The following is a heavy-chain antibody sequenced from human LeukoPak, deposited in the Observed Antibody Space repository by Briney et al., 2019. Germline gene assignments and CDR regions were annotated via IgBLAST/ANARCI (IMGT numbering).Heavy chain of an antibody. Sequence: PGGSLRLSCAASEFTFSSYSMNWVRQPPGKGLEGVGYISSSRSTIYYADSVNGRFPISRDNAQTSLSLQMNSLRAEDTAVYYCARLDIVVVPAAIYNWFAPWGQGPLVTVPS. CDR1: EFTFSSYS. D-gene: IGHD2-2*02. V-gene: IGHV3-48*04. CDR2: ISSSRSTI. J-gene: IGHJ5*02. CDR3: ARLDIVVVPAAIYNWFAP.